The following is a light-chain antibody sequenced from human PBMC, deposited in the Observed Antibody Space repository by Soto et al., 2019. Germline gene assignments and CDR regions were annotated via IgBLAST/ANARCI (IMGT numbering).Light chain of an antibody. CDR3: CSYVASYTSV. Sequence: QSALTQPRSVSGSPGQSVTISCTGTSSDVGGYDYVSWYQQCPGKAPKLLIYDVTKRPSGVPDRFSGSKSGNTASLTISGLQAEYEADYYCCSYVASYTSVFGGGTKVTVL. CDR2: DVT. J-gene: IGLJ3*02. V-gene: IGLV2-11*01. CDR1: SSDVGGYDY.